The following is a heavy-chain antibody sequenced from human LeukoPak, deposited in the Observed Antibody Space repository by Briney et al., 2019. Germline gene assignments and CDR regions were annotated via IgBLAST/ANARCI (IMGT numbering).Heavy chain of an antibody. D-gene: IGHD3-10*01. CDR2: IKPDGTEN. CDR3: AGDDYASGSHGY. J-gene: IGHJ4*02. Sequence: PGGSLRLSCVASGLTFSNAWMSWVRQALGKGLEWVANIKPDGTENYYMDSVKGRFTISRDNAKNSLYLQMNSLRAEDTAVYYCAGDDYASGSHGYWGQGTLVTVSS. CDR1: GLTFSNAW. V-gene: IGHV3-7*01.